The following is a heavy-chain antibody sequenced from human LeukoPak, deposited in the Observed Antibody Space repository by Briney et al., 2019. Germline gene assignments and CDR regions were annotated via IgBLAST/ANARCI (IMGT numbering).Heavy chain of an antibody. J-gene: IGHJ3*02. CDR3: ARTSIAARRANAFDI. CDR1: TVSSSSVGYS. Sequence: PSQTLSLTGAVSTVSSSSVGYSRSWPRQPPGKVRESIGNFYHSGSTYYNPSLKSRVTISVGRSKNQFSLKLSSVTAADTAVYYCARTSIAARRANAFDIWGQGTMVTVSS. CDR2: FYHSGST. D-gene: IGHD6-6*01. V-gene: IGHV4-30-2*01.